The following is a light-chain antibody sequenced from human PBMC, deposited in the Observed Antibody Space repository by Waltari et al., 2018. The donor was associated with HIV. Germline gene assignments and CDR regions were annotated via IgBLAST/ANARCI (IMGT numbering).Light chain of an antibody. Sequence: QLVVTQSPSASASLRASVKLTCTLSSWHISYAIALHPQRPQKGPRYLMKLNSDGSPIKGDGIPDRFSGSSSGAERYLTISSLQSEDEADYYCQTWATGIVVFGGGTKLTVL. J-gene: IGLJ2*01. CDR3: QTWATGIVV. CDR1: SWHISYA. V-gene: IGLV4-69*01. CDR2: LNSDGSP.